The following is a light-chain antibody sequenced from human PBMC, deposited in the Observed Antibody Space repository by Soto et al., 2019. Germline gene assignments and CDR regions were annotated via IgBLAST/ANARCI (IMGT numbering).Light chain of an antibody. J-gene: IGLJ2*01. CDR2: SNN. Sequence: QSVLTQPPSASGTPGQRVTISCSGSSSNIGTNPVNWYQHLPGSAPKPLIYSNNQRLSGVPDRFSGSKSGTSASLAISGLQPDDEADYYCEAWDGSLNVVLFGGGTKITVL. CDR3: EAWDGSLNVVL. CDR1: SSNIGTNP. V-gene: IGLV1-44*01.